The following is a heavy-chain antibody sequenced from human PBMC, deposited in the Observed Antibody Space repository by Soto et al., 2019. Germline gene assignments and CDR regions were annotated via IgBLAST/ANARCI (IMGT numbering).Heavy chain of an antibody. J-gene: IGHJ4*02. CDR2: IIPIFGTA. D-gene: IGHD3-22*01. CDR3: ARGRSSSDSSGYYVYEYYFDY. Sequence: ASVKVSCKASGGTFSSYAISWVRQAPGQGLEWMGGIIPIFGTANYAQKFQGRVTITADESTSTAYMELSSLRSEDTAVYYCARGRSSSDSSGYYVYEYYFDYWGQGTLVTVSS. V-gene: IGHV1-69*13. CDR1: GGTFSSYA.